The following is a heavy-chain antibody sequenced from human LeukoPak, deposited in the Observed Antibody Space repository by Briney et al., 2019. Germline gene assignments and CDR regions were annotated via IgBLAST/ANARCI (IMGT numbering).Heavy chain of an antibody. CDR3: ARAIGLDFDF. Sequence: GGSLRLSCAASGFTFSGYWMHWVRRAPGKGLVWVSRINSDGSSTTYADSVKGRFTISRDNAKNTLYLQMNSLRAEDTAMYYCARAIGLDFDFWGQGTLVTVSS. V-gene: IGHV3-74*01. D-gene: IGHD2/OR15-2a*01. J-gene: IGHJ4*02. CDR1: GFTFSGYW. CDR2: INSDGSST.